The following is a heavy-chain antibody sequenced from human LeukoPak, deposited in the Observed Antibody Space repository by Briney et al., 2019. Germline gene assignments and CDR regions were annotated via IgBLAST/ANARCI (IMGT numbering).Heavy chain of an antibody. CDR3: ARRGVSSGSYYFDY. J-gene: IGHJ4*02. D-gene: IGHD3-22*01. CDR1: GYTFTNYG. V-gene: IGHV1-18*01. Sequence: ASVKVTCKASGYTFTNYGISWVRQAPGQGLEWMGWISAYNDNTNYAQKFQGRVTMTTDTSTSTAYMELRSLRSDDTAVYYGARRGVSSGSYYFDYWGQGTLVTVSS. CDR2: ISAYNDNT.